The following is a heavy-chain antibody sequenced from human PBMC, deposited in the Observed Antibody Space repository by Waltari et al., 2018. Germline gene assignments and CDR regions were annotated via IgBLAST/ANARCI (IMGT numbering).Heavy chain of an antibody. Sequence: QLQLQESGPGLVKPSETLSLTCTVSGGSISTNYNWGWIRQPPGKGLEWMGNMQYRGGTFYNPSLTSRVAISLDTSKNQFSLRLSSVGAADTAVYFCGRIAFGDDGGYFQHWGQGTLVTVSS. D-gene: IGHD4-17*01. CDR2: MQYRGGT. CDR1: GGSISTNYN. CDR3: GRIAFGDDGGYFQH. V-gene: IGHV4-39*01. J-gene: IGHJ1*01.